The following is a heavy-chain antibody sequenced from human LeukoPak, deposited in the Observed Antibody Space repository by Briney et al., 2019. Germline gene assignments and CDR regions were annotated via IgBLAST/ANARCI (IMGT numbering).Heavy chain of an antibody. CDR1: GGSISSGDYY. CDR2: IYYSGST. D-gene: IGHD3-22*01. Sequence: PSETLSLTCTVSGGSISSGDYYWSWIRQRPGKGLEWIGYIYYSGSTYYNPSLKSRVTISVDTSKNQFSLKLSSVTAADTAVYYCARALPTYYYDSSGYAFDYWGQGTLVTVSS. CDR3: ARALPTYYYDSSGYAFDY. V-gene: IGHV4-30-4*01. J-gene: IGHJ4*02.